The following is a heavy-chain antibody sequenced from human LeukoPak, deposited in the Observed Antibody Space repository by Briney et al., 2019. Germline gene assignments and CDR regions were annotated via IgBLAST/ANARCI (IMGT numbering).Heavy chain of an antibody. CDR1: GFSFCSFE. D-gene: IGHD5-12*01. J-gene: IGHJ4*02. Sequence: GGSLRLSCAASGFSFCSFEMNWVRQAPGKGLEWVSYISSSGSTIDYADSVKGRFTISRDNAKNSLYLQMNSLRAEDTAVYHCAREEGLDYWGQGTLVTVSS. CDR3: AREEGLDY. CDR2: ISSSGSTI. V-gene: IGHV3-48*03.